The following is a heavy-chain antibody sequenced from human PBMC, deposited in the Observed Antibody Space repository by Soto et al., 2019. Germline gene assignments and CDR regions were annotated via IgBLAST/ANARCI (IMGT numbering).Heavy chain of an antibody. CDR1: GFSLSTSGVG. CDR2: IYWDDDK. CDR3: ARRQTYCGGNCYSGFDY. V-gene: IGHV2-5*02. D-gene: IGHD2-21*02. J-gene: IGHJ4*02. Sequence: QITLKESGPTLVKPARTLTLTCTFSGFSLSTSGVGVGWIRQPPGKALEWLALIYWDDDKRYSPSLKSRLTITKDTSKNQVVLTMTNMDPVDTATYYCARRQTYCGGNCYSGFDYWGQGTLVTVSS.